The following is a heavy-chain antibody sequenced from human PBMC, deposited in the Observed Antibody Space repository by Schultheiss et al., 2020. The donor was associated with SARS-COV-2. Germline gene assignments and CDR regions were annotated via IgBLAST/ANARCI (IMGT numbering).Heavy chain of an antibody. Sequence: SETLSLTCTVSGGSVSSGSYYWSWIRQPPGKGLEWIGYIYYSGSTNYNPSLKSRVTISVDTSKNQFSLKLSSVTAADTAVYYCARGYYDILTGYYYFDYWGQGTLVTV. V-gene: IGHV4-61*01. CDR3: ARGYYDILTGYYYFDY. D-gene: IGHD3-9*01. CDR2: IYYSGST. J-gene: IGHJ4*02. CDR1: GGSVSSGSYY.